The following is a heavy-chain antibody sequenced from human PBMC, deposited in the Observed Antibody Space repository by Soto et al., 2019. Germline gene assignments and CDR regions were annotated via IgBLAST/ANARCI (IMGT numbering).Heavy chain of an antibody. CDR2: IYPGDSDT. Sequence: GESLKISCKGSGYSFTSYWIGWVRQMPGKGLEWMGIIYPGDSDTSYSPSFQGQVTISADKSISTAYLQWSSLKASDTAMYYCARHQGSGGSYYNWFDPWGQGTLVTVSS. V-gene: IGHV5-51*01. D-gene: IGHD1-26*01. J-gene: IGHJ5*02. CDR1: GYSFTSYW. CDR3: ARHQGSGGSYYNWFDP.